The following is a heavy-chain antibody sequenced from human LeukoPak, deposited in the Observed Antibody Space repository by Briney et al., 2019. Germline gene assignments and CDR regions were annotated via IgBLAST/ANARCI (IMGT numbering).Heavy chain of an antibody. J-gene: IGHJ4*02. D-gene: IGHD3-3*01. CDR1: GFTLSEYA. Sequence: PGRSLRLSCAASGFTLSEYAMHWVRQAPGKGLEWVAVISYDGRQKYYGDSVKGRFTISRDNPKNTLYLQMNSLRDDDTAVYYCARHDPERTYNDFWSGYWNFDHWGQGILVTVSS. CDR2: ISYDGRQK. V-gene: IGHV3-30-3*01. CDR3: ARHDPERTYNDFWSGYWNFDH.